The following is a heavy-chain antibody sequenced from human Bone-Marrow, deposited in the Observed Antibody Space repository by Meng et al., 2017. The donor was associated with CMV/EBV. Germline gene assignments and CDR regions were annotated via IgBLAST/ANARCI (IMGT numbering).Heavy chain of an antibody. CDR3: AKSPQSRFIVVVPADKQQLREISVSKQGY. CDR2: IRYDGSNK. J-gene: IGHJ4*02. V-gene: IGHV3-30*02. Sequence: GESLKISCAASGFTFSSYGMHWVRQAPGKGLEWVAFIRYDGSNKYYADSVKGRFTISRDNSKNTLYLQMNSLRAEDTAVYYCAKSPQSRFIVVVPADKQQLREISVSKQGYWGQGTLVTVDS. CDR1: GFTFSSYG. D-gene: IGHD2-2*01.